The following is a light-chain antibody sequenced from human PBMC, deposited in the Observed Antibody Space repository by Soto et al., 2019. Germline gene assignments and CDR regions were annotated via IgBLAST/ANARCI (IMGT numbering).Light chain of an antibody. CDR1: SSNIGAGYD. V-gene: IGLV1-40*01. Sequence: QSVLTQPPSVSGAPGQRCTISCTGSSSNIGAGYDVHWYQQLPGTAPKLLIYGNTNRPSGVPDRFSGSKSGTSASLAITGLQAEDEADYYCQSYDISLSGYVFGTGTKVTVL. CDR3: QSYDISLSGYV. J-gene: IGLJ1*01. CDR2: GNT.